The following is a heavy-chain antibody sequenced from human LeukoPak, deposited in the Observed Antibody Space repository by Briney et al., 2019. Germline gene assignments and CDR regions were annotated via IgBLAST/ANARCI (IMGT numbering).Heavy chain of an antibody. CDR1: GFTFSSYW. CDR2: INSDGSST. Sequence: GGSLRLSCAASGFTFSSYWMHWVRQAPGKGLVWVSRINSDGSSTSYADSVKGRFTISRDNAKNTLYLQMNSLRAEDTAVYYCARGEAVAGNPRNYYYYGMDVWGQGTTATVSS. J-gene: IGHJ6*02. D-gene: IGHD6-19*01. V-gene: IGHV3-74*01. CDR3: ARGEAVAGNPRNYYYYGMDV.